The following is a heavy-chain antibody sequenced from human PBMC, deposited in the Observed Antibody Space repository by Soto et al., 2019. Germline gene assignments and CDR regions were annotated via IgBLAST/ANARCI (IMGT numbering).Heavy chain of an antibody. D-gene: IGHD5-12*01. CDR3: ARTTFLGEYSGYVACFDP. Sequence: SETLSLTCTVSGGSISSSSYYWGWIRQPPGKGLEWIGSIYHSGSTYYNPSLKSRVTISVDTSKNQFSLKLSSLTAADTAVYYCARTTFLGEYSGYVACFDPWGQGTLVTVSS. V-gene: IGHV4-39*01. CDR1: GGSISSSSYY. CDR2: IYHSGST. J-gene: IGHJ5*02.